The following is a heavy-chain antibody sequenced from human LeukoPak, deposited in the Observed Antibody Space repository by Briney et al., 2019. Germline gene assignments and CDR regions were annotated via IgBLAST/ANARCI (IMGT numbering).Heavy chain of an antibody. CDR3: ARDFFRGPADL. Sequence: PSQTLSLTCTVSGGSISSGDYYWRWIRQPPGKGLEWIGYIYYSGSTYYNPSLKSRVTISVDTSKNQFSLKLSSVTAADTAVYYCARDFFRGPADLWGRGTLVTVSS. CDR1: GGSISSGDYY. D-gene: IGHD1-26*01. CDR2: IYYSGST. V-gene: IGHV4-30-4*01. J-gene: IGHJ2*01.